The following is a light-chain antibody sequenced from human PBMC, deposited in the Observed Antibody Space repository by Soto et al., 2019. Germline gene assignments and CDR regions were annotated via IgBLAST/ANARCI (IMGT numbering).Light chain of an antibody. V-gene: IGKV1-5*03. CDR2: KAS. CDR3: QQSYSSRGYT. CDR1: QSISSW. J-gene: IGKJ2*01. Sequence: DIQMTQSPSTLSASVGDRVTITCRASQSISSWLAWYQQKPGKAPKLLIYKASSLESGVPSRFSGSGSGTEFTLTISSLQPDDFAPYYCQQSYSSRGYTFGQGTKLEIK.